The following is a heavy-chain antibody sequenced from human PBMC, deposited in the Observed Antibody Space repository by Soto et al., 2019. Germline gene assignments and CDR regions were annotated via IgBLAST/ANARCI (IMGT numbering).Heavy chain of an antibody. D-gene: IGHD1-7*01. CDR2: ISYDGSNK. CDR1: GFTFSSYA. Sequence: QVQLVESGGGVVQPGRSLRLSCAASGFTFSSYAMHWVRQAPGKGLEWVAVISYDGSNKYYADSVKGRFTISRDNSKNTLYLQMNSLRAEDTAVYYCARERYNWNYGVGEDVWGQGTTVTVSS. V-gene: IGHV3-30-3*01. J-gene: IGHJ6*02. CDR3: ARERYNWNYGVGEDV.